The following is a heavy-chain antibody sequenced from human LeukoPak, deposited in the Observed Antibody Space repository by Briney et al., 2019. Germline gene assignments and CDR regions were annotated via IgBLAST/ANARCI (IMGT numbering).Heavy chain of an antibody. CDR1: GDSVSSNSAA. J-gene: IGHJ3*02. Sequence: SQTLSLTCAISGDSVSSNSAAWNWIRQSPSRGLEWLGRTYYRSKWYNDYAVSVKSRITINPDTSKNQFPLQLDSVTPEDTAVYYCCHSLSGRTGAFDIWGRGTVVTASS. CDR2: TYYRSKWYN. D-gene: IGHD2-21*01. CDR3: CHSLSGRTGAFDI. V-gene: IGHV6-1*01.